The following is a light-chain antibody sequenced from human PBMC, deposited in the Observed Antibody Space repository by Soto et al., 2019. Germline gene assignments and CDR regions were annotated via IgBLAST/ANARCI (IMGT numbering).Light chain of an antibody. V-gene: IGLV1-47*02. CDR1: SSNIGSNY. Sequence: QSVLTQPPSASGTPGQRVTISCSGSSSNIGSNYVYWYQQLPGTAPKLLLYSNNQRPSGVPDRFSGSKSVTSASLAISGLRAEDEADDYCSAWDDSLSGVVFGGGTKVTVL. J-gene: IGLJ2*01. CDR2: SNN. CDR3: SAWDDSLSGVV.